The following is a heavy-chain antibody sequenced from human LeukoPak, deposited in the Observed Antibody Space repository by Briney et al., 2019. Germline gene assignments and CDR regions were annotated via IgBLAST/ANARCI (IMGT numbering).Heavy chain of an antibody. CDR2: ISGSGGST. CDR1: GFTFSSYA. CDR3: AKDTRYYYDKDY. V-gene: IGHV3-23*01. J-gene: IGHJ4*02. Sequence: GESLRLSCAASGFTFSSYAMSWVRQAPGKGLEWVSAISGSGGSTYYADSVKGRFTISRDNSKNTLYLQMNSLRAEDTAVYYCAKDTRYYYDKDYWGQGTLVTVSS. D-gene: IGHD3-22*01.